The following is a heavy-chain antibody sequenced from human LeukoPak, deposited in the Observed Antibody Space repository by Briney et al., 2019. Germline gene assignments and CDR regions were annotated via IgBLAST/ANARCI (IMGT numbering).Heavy chain of an antibody. CDR3: TTASSGYYYFLWTGQDY. Sequence: GGSLRLSCVASGLTVSSNYMTWVRQAPGKGLEWVGRIKSKTDGGTTDYAAPVKGRFTISRDDSKNTLYLQMNSLKTEDTAVYYCTTASSGYYYFLWTGQDYWGQGTLVTVSS. CDR2: IKSKTDGGTT. J-gene: IGHJ4*02. D-gene: IGHD3-22*01. CDR1: GLTVSSNY. V-gene: IGHV3-15*01.